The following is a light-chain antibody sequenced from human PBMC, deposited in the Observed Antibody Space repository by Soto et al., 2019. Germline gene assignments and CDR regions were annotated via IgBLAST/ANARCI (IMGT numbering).Light chain of an antibody. Sequence: QSALTQPASVSGSPGQSITISCTGTSSDIGGYKYVSWYQQYPGKAPKIMIYEVSKRPSGVSNRFSGSKSGSTASLTISGLQDEDEADYYCSSYASSTALVFGGGTKLTVL. CDR3: SSYASSTALV. CDR2: EVS. CDR1: SSDIGGYKY. J-gene: IGLJ2*01. V-gene: IGLV2-14*01.